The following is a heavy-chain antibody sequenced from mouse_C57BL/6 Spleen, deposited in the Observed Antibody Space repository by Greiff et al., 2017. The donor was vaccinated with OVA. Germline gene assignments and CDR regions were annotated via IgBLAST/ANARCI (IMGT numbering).Heavy chain of an antibody. CDR2: IDPSDSYT. CDR3: ARWAAQATDY. Sequence: QVQLQQPGAELVKPGASVKLSCKASGYTFTSYWMQWVKQRPGQGFEWIGEIDPSDSYTNYNQKFKGKATLTVDTSSSTAYMQLSSLTSEDSAVYYCARWAAQATDYWGQGTTLTVSS. J-gene: IGHJ2*01. V-gene: IGHV1-50*01. D-gene: IGHD3-2*02. CDR1: GYTFTSYW.